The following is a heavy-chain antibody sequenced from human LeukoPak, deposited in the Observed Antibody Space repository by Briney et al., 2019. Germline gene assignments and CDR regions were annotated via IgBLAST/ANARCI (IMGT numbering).Heavy chain of an antibody. CDR2: ISSDGTKK. D-gene: IGHD3-16*01. CDR1: GFTFSHSP. CDR3: ARDHEGESSALDS. Sequence: GGSLRLSCSASGFTFSHSPMHWVRQAPGKGLEWVAVISSDGTKKYYADSILGRFTISRDNSKSTLSLQMNSLRNEDTAIYYCARDHEGESSALDSWGQGTPVTVSS. J-gene: IGHJ4*02. V-gene: IGHV3-30*04.